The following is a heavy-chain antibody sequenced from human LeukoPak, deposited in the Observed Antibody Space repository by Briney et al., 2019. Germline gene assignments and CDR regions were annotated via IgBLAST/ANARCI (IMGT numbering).Heavy chain of an antibody. CDR2: INPNSGET. Sequence: ASVKVSCKPSGYTFTGAYMHWVRQAPGQGLEWMGWINPNSGETKFAQKFQGRVTMTRDTSISTVYMGLGGLRSDDTAVYYCARVLFNSGYDYWGRGSLVTVSS. J-gene: IGHJ4*02. V-gene: IGHV1-2*02. CDR1: GYTFTGAY. CDR3: ARVLFNSGYDY. D-gene: IGHD3-9*01.